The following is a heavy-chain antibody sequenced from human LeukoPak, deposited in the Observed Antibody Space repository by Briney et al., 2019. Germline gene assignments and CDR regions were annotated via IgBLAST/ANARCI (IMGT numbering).Heavy chain of an antibody. Sequence: SVKVSFKASGFTFTSSAMQWVRQARGQRLEWIGWIVVGSGNTNYAQKFQERVTITRDMSTSTAYMELSSLRSEDTAVYYCAAGGRSTTPAFDYWGQGTLVTVS. CDR1: GFTFTSSA. J-gene: IGHJ4*02. V-gene: IGHV1-58*02. CDR2: IVVGSGNT. CDR3: AAGGRSTTPAFDY. D-gene: IGHD2/OR15-2a*01.